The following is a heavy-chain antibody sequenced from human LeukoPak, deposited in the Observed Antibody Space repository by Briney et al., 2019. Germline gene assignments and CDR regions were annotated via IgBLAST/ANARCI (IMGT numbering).Heavy chain of an antibody. V-gene: IGHV4-39*01. Sequence: SGTLSLTCTVSGASISSSTYYWGWIRQPPGKGLEWIGNIYYSGSTYYNPSLKSRVTISVDTSKNQFSLKLNSVTAADTALYYCARRGAGSCSGGSCNVYFDYWGQGTLLTVSS. CDR1: GASISSSTYY. CDR3: ARRGAGSCSGGSCNVYFDY. CDR2: IYYSGST. D-gene: IGHD2-15*01. J-gene: IGHJ4*02.